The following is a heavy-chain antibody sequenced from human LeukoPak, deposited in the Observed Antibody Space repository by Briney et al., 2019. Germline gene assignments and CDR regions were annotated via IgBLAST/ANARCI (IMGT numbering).Heavy chain of an antibody. CDR3: AKDPLYGSGSYLHDAFDI. CDR2: ISGSGGST. V-gene: IGHV3-23*01. J-gene: IGHJ3*02. D-gene: IGHD3-10*01. CDR1: GFTFSSYA. Sequence: GGSLRLSCAASGFTFSSYAMSWVRQAPGKGLEWVSAISGSGGSTYYADSVKGRFTISRDNSKNTLYLQMNSLRAEDTAVYYSAKDPLYGSGSYLHDAFDIWGQGTMVTVSS.